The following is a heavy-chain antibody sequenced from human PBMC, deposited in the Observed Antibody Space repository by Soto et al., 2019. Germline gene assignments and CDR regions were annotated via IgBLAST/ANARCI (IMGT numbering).Heavy chain of an antibody. Sequence: QITLKESGPTLVKPTQTLTLTCTFSGFSLSTSGVGVGWIRQPPGKALEWLALIYWDDDKRYSPSLKIRLTITKDTSKNQVVLIMTNMDPVDTATYYCAHRPQMGSSRYYYFDYWGQGTLVTVSS. J-gene: IGHJ4*02. CDR1: GFSLSTSGVG. D-gene: IGHD6-13*01. CDR2: IYWDDDK. V-gene: IGHV2-5*02. CDR3: AHRPQMGSSRYYYFDY.